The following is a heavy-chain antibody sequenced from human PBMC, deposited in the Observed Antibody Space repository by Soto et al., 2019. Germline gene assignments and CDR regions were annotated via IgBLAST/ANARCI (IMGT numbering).Heavy chain of an antibody. CDR1: GGTFGSYA. CDR3: ARDSGVVTAIFGDY. V-gene: IGHV1-69*13. J-gene: IGHJ4*02. CDR2: IIPIFGTA. Sequence: SVKVSCKASGGTFGSYAISWVRQAPGQGLEWMGGIIPIFGTANYAQKFQGRVTITADESTSTAYMELSSLRSEDTAVYYCARDSGVVTAIFGDYWGQGTLVTVSS. D-gene: IGHD2-21*02.